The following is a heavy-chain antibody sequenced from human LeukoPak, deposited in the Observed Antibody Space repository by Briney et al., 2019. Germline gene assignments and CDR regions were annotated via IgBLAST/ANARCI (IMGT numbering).Heavy chain of an antibody. D-gene: IGHD3-10*01. J-gene: IGHJ3*02. CDR2: INPSGGST. CDR3: ARDITMVRGVSVQGAFDI. CDR1: GYTFTSYY. V-gene: IGHV1-46*01. Sequence: ASVKVSCKASGYTFTSYYMHWVRQAPGQGLEWMGIINPSGGSTSYAQKFQGRVTMTRDTSTSTVYMELSSLRSEDTAVYYCARDITMVRGVSVQGAFDIWGRGTMVTVSS.